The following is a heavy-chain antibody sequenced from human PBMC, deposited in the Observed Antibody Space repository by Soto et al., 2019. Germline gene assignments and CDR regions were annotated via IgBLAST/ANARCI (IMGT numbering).Heavy chain of an antibody. V-gene: IGHV3-23*01. Sequence: PGGSLRLSCAASGFTFSSYAMSWVRQAPGKGLERVSAISGSGGSTYYADSVKGRFTISRDNSKNTLYLQMNSLRAEDTAVYYCAKDLEIGARGWYQNWFDPWGQGTLVTVSS. CDR3: AKDLEIGARGWYQNWFDP. CDR2: ISGSGGST. J-gene: IGHJ5*02. CDR1: GFTFSSYA. D-gene: IGHD6-19*01.